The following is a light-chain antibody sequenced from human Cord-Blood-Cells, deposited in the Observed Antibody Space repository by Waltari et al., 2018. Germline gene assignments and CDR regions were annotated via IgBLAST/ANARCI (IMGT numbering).Light chain of an antibody. CDR1: QSVSRSY. CDR3: QQYGSSFT. CDR2: GAS. J-gene: IGKJ3*01. Sequence: EIVFTHSPGTLSLSPGERATLSCRASQSVSRSYLAWYQQKPGQAPRLLIYGASSRATGSPARFSGSGSGTDFTLTISRLEPEDFAVYYCQQYGSSFTFGPGTKVDIK. V-gene: IGKV3-20*01.